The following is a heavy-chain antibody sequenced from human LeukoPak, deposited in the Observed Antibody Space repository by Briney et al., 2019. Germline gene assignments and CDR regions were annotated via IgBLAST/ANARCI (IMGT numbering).Heavy chain of an antibody. Sequence: ASVRVSCKASGYTFPVYGISWVRQAPGQGLEWVGWISGYNGHTNYAQKFQGRVTMTTDTSTSTVYMELRTLRSDDTAAYYCARDQNIAGRPDYWGQGTLVTVSS. CDR1: GYTFPVYG. CDR2: ISGYNGHT. CDR3: ARDQNIAGRPDY. V-gene: IGHV1-18*01. D-gene: IGHD6-6*01. J-gene: IGHJ4*02.